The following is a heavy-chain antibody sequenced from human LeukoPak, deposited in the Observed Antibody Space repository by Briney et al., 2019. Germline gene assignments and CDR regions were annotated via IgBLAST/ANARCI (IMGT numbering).Heavy chain of an antibody. CDR2: INPSVGNT. D-gene: IGHD5-24*01. J-gene: IGHJ4*02. CDR3: AREIGPIQLHLWGSAFDY. Sequence: ASVKVSCKASGHTYTRYYMHWVRQAPGQGLEWMGIINPSVGNTNYSQKFQGRVTMTRYTSTSTVYLDMSSRRSEDTSVYYCAREIGPIQLHLWGSAFDYWGQGTLVTASS. CDR1: GHTYTRYY. V-gene: IGHV1-46*01.